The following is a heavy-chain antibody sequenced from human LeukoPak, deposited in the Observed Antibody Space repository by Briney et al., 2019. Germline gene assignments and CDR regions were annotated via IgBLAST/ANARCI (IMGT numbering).Heavy chain of an antibody. V-gene: IGHV4-59*08. CDR2: VSYSGYS. D-gene: IGHD5-12*01. CDR1: GGTLSSHY. Sequence: SETLSLTCAVSGGTLSSHYWNWIRHAAGKRLEWLGFVSYSGYSDYNPSLTSRITLSVDKSRNQFSLRLNSVTAADTAIYYCARRGPESGSSRGWYFDLWGRGTPVTVSS. CDR3: ARRGPESGSSRGWYFDL. J-gene: IGHJ2*01.